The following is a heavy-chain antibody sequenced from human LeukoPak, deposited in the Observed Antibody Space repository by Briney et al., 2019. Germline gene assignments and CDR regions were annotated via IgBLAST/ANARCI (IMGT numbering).Heavy chain of an antibody. D-gene: IGHD4-17*01. CDR2: IYHSGST. CDR1: GYSISSGYY. Sequence: SETLSLTCAVSGYSISSGYYWGWIRQPPGKGLEWIGSIYHSGSTYYNPSLKSRVTISVDTSKNQFSLKLSSVTAADTAVYYCARELASQMTTVTTVNWFDPWGQGTLVTVSS. J-gene: IGHJ5*02. V-gene: IGHV4-38-2*02. CDR3: ARELASQMTTVTTVNWFDP.